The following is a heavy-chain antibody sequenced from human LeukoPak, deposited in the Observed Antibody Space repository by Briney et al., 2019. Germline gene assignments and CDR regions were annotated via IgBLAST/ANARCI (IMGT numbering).Heavy chain of an antibody. D-gene: IGHD3-22*01. V-gene: IGHV3-30*02. CDR2: IRYDGKNK. CDR1: GLTFSSYG. Sequence: HPGGSLRLSCAASGLTFSSYGMHWVRQAPGKGLEWVAFIRYDGKNKYYADSVKGRFTISRDNSKNTLYLQMNSLRPEDTAVYYCAKPPFVDYYDNRNGFDYWGRGTLVTVSS. J-gene: IGHJ4*02. CDR3: AKPPFVDYYDNRNGFDY.